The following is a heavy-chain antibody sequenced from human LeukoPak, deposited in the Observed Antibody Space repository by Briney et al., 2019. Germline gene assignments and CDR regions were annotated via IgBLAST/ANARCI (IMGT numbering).Heavy chain of an antibody. CDR1: GFTFDSYP. J-gene: IGHJ4*02. V-gene: IGHV3-21*01. CDR2: ISGSGSFT. Sequence: GGSLRLSCTASGFTFDSYPMTWVRQAPGKGLEWVSLISGSGSFTLYSDSVKGRFVISRDNARNSPYLQMSSLRVDDTAIYYCAGGGDSGFCTDYWGQGNVVTVSS. CDR3: AGGGDSGFCTDY. D-gene: IGHD3/OR15-3a*01.